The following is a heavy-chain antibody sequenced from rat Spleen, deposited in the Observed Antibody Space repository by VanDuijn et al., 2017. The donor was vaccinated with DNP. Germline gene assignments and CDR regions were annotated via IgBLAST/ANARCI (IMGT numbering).Heavy chain of an antibody. CDR3: ARDYSSLVPRYYFDY. Sequence: QVQLKESGPGLVQPSRTLSLTCTVSGFSLTSYGVSWVRQPPGKGLEWMGVIWNTGGTRYNSALKSRLSISKDTSKSQVFLKMNSLQTEDTATYSCARDYSSLVPRYYFDYWGQGVMVTVSS. CDR1: GFSLTSYG. CDR2: IWNTGGT. J-gene: IGHJ2*01. V-gene: IGHV2-41*01. D-gene: IGHD1-2*01.